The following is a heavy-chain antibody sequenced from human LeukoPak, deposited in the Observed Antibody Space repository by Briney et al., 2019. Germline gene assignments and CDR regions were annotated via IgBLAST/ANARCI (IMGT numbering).Heavy chain of an antibody. CDR2: ISYGGSA. Sequence: SETLSLTCTVSGGSISTSGYYWGWIRQPPGKGLDWIGSISYGGSAYYNPSLKSRFTISVDTSRNQFSLNLTSVTAADTAVYYCARLSHDSNGYYFFDYWGQGTLVTVSS. D-gene: IGHD3-22*01. CDR1: GGSISTSGYY. CDR3: ARLSHDSNGYYFFDY. J-gene: IGHJ4*02. V-gene: IGHV4-39*01.